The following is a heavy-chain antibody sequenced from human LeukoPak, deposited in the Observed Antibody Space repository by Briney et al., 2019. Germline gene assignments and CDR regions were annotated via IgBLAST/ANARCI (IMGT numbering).Heavy chain of an antibody. Sequence: ASVKVSCKASGATFSSYAINWVRQAPGQGLEWMGRIIPMLGTVIYAQKFQGRVTIIADKFTSTAYMELSSLRSEDTAVYYCARDQKVGATPYFGMDVWGQGTTVTVSS. V-gene: IGHV1-69*04. CDR2: IIPMLGTV. J-gene: IGHJ6*02. CDR1: GATFSSYA. CDR3: ARDQKVGATPYFGMDV. D-gene: IGHD1-26*01.